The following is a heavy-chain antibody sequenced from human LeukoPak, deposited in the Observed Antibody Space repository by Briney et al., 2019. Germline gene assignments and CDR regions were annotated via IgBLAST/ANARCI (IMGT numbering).Heavy chain of an antibody. Sequence: PGGSLRLSCAASGFTFSSYWMSWVRQAPGKGLEWVAAILYDGSNKYYEDSVKGRFTISRDNSKNTLYLQMNSLRAEDTAVYYCTTGWGVYCGGDCHNFDYWGQGTLVTVSS. D-gene: IGHD2-21*02. CDR1: GFTFSSYW. J-gene: IGHJ4*02. CDR3: TTGWGVYCGGDCHNFDY. CDR2: ILYDGSNK. V-gene: IGHV3-30*03.